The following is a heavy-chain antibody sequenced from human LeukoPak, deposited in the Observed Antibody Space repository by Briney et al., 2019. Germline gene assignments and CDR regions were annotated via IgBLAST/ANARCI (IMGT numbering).Heavy chain of an antibody. CDR2: INAGNGNT. J-gene: IGHJ5*02. V-gene: IGHV1-3*01. Sequence: ASVKVSCKASGYTFTSYAMHWVRQAPGQRLGWMGWINAGNGNTKYSQKFQGRVTITRDTSASTAYMELSSLRSEDTAVYYCGGQYYYDSSGYYSSWGQGTLVTVSS. D-gene: IGHD3-22*01. CDR3: GGQYYYDSSGYYSS. CDR1: GYTFTSYA.